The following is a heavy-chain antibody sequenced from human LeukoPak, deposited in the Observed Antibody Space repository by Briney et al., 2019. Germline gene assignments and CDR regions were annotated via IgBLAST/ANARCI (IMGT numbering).Heavy chain of an antibody. CDR2: IYYSGST. D-gene: IGHD3-22*01. Sequence: PSETLYLTCTVSGGSISSSSYYWGWIRQPPGKGLEWIGSIYYSGSTYYNPSLKSRVTISVDTSKNQFSLKLSSVTAADTAVYYCARTYYYDSSGYYYYYYYMDVWGKGTTVTVSS. CDR3: ARTYYYDSSGYYYYYYYMDV. CDR1: GGSISSSSYY. J-gene: IGHJ6*03. V-gene: IGHV4-39*01.